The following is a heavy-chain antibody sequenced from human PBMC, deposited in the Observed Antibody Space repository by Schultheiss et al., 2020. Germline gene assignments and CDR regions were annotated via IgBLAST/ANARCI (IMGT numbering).Heavy chain of an antibody. CDR1: GGSISSYY. Sequence: SETLSLTCTVSGGSISSYYWSWIRQPPGKGLEWIGYIYYSGSTNYNPSLKSRVTISVDTSKNQFSLKLSSETAADTAVYYCARLGFTAMALFDYWGRGTLVTVSS. J-gene: IGHJ4*02. CDR2: IYYSGST. D-gene: IGHD5-18*01. V-gene: IGHV4-59*08. CDR3: ARLGFTAMALFDY.